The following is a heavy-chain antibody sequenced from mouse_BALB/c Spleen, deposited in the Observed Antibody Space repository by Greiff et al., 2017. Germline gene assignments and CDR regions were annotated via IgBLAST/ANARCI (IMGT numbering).Heavy chain of an antibody. J-gene: IGHJ4*01. V-gene: IGHV1-69*02. D-gene: IGHD1-1*01. CDR1: GYTFTSYW. CDR3: TRSGDYYGSPYAMDY. CDR2: IYPSDSYT. Sequence: QVQLKQPGAELVRPGASVKLSCKASGYTFTSYWINWVKQRPGQGLEWIGNIYPSDSYTNYNQKFKDKATLTVDKSSSTAYMQLSSPTSEDSAVYYCTRSGDYYGSPYAMDYWGQGTSVTVSS.